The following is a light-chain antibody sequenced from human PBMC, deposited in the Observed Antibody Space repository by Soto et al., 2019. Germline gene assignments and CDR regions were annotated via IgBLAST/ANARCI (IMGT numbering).Light chain of an antibody. J-gene: IGKJ2*01. V-gene: IGKV3-15*01. CDR1: QSVNSN. Sequence: EIVMTQSPATLSVSPGETATLSCRASQSVNSNLAWYQQKPGQTPTLLIYGASTRATGIPARFSCSGSGTEFTLTISSLQSEDFAVYYCQQYNNWYTFGQGTKLEIK. CDR2: GAS. CDR3: QQYNNWYT.